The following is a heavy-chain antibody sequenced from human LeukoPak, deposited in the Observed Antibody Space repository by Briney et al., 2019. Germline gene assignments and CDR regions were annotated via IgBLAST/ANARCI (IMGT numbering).Heavy chain of an antibody. CDR3: ARAMTTGPYYYGMDV. Sequence: ASVKVSCKASGYTFTSYYMHWVRQAPGQGLEWMGIINPSGGSTSYAQKLQGRVTMTRDTSTSTVYMELSSLRSEDTAVYYCARAMTTGPYYYGMDVWGQGTTVTVSS. D-gene: IGHD4-11*01. V-gene: IGHV1-46*01. J-gene: IGHJ6*02. CDR1: GYTFTSYY. CDR2: INPSGGST.